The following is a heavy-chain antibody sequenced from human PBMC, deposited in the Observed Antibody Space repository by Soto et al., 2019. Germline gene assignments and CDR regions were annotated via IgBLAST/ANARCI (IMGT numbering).Heavy chain of an antibody. Sequence: SVKFSCKASGGTFSSYAISWVRQAPGQGLEWMGGIIPIFGTANYAQKFQGRVTITADESTSTAYMELSSLRSEDTAVYYCARGGSSSWYQRVSNYYYYGMDVWGQGTTVTVSS. D-gene: IGHD6-13*01. J-gene: IGHJ6*02. CDR2: IIPIFGTA. CDR3: ARGGSSSWYQRVSNYYYYGMDV. V-gene: IGHV1-69*13. CDR1: GGTFSSYA.